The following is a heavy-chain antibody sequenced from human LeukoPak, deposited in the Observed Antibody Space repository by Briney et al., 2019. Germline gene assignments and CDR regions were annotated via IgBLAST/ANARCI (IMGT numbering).Heavy chain of an antibody. J-gene: IGHJ5*02. CDR1: GGSISSSSYY. CDR2: IYYSGST. V-gene: IGHV4-39*07. Sequence: SETLSLTCTVSGGSISSSSYYWGWIRQPPGKGLEWIGSIYYSGSTYYNPSLKSRVTISVDTSKNQFSLKLSSVTAADTAVYYCARDAYFEDSRSIRNWFDPWGQGTLVTVSS. CDR3: ARDAYFEDSRSIRNWFDP. D-gene: IGHD6-6*01.